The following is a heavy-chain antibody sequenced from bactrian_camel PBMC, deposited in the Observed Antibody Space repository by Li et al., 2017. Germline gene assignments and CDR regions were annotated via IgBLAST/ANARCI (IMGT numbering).Heavy chain of an antibody. CDR1: GYTYGRYC. CDR3: AAGPTYAQCHLDRACYKF. Sequence: HVQLVESGGGLVQPGGSLRLSCAAVGYTYGRYCMGWFRQAPGKEREGVAAIYSGGGPPDYSASVAGRFTISRDHAKSTIDLEMKTLKPEDTGTYYCAAGPTYAQCHLDRACYKFWGQGTQVTVS. D-gene: IGHD7*01. CDR2: IYSGGGPP. V-gene: IGHV3S1*01. J-gene: IGHJ4*01.